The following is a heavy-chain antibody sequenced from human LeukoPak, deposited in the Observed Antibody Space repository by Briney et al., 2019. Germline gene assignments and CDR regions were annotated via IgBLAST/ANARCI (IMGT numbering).Heavy chain of an antibody. CDR1: GYAFTTYA. Sequence: ASLKVSCKASGYAFTTYAISWVRQSPGQGLEWMGWISAYNGHTNYAQKLQGRVTMTTDASTSTAYMELRSLRSDDTAVYYCARDIVATIRAYYFDYWGQGTLVTVSS. CDR2: ISAYNGHT. D-gene: IGHD5-12*01. V-gene: IGHV1-18*01. J-gene: IGHJ4*02. CDR3: ARDIVATIRAYYFDY.